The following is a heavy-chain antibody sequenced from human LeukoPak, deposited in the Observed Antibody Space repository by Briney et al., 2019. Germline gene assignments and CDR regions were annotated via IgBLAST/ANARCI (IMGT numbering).Heavy chain of an antibody. CDR1: GGSISSYY. Sequence: PSETLSLTCTVSGGSISSYYWSWIRQPPGKGLEWIGYIYYSGGTNYNPSLKSRVTISVDTSKNQFSLKLSSVTAADTAVYYCARLLWFGELLGLDYYGMDVWGQGTTVTVSS. CDR3: ARLLWFGELLGLDYYGMDV. D-gene: IGHD3-10*01. CDR2: IYYSGGT. J-gene: IGHJ6*02. V-gene: IGHV4-59*01.